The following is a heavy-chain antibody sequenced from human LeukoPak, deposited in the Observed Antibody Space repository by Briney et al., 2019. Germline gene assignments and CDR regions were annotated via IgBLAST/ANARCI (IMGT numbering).Heavy chain of an antibody. D-gene: IGHD3-22*01. V-gene: IGHV1-2*02. Sequence: ASVKVSCKTSGYTFTSYYIHWLRQAPGQGFEWLGWSDPNSGATKYEHFQGRVTMTWDTSIDTAYMEPTRLTSDDTAVYYCARAKPYDNNGYSPELRYWGQGTLVTVS. CDR3: ARAKPYDNNGYSPELRY. CDR2: SDPNSGAT. CDR1: GYTFTSYY. J-gene: IGHJ4*02.